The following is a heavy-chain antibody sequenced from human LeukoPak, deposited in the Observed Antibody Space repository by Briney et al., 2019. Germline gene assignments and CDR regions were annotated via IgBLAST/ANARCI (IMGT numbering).Heavy chain of an antibody. Sequence: SETLSLTCTVSGGSISSYYWSWIRQPPGKGLEWIGYIYYSGSTNYNPSLKSRVTISVDTSKNQFSLKLSSVTAADTAVYYCARDLMGYYDSSGYYSPFGYWGQGTLVTV. CDR3: ARDLMGYYDSSGYYSPFGY. D-gene: IGHD3-22*01. CDR2: IYYSGST. V-gene: IGHV4-59*01. J-gene: IGHJ4*02. CDR1: GGSISSYY.